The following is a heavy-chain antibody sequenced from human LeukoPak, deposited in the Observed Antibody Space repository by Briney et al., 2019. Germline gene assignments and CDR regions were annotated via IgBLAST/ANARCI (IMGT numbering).Heavy chain of an antibody. J-gene: IGHJ4*02. CDR3: ARDKTEGPTKLDY. D-gene: IGHD1-1*01. V-gene: IGHV3-7*01. CDR1: GFTFSSYW. CDR2: IKQDESEK. Sequence: PGGPLRLSCAASGFTFSSYWMSWVRQAPGKGLEWVANIKQDESEKYYVDSLKGRFTISRDNAKNSLYLQMNSLRAEDTAVYYCARDKTEGPTKLDYWGQGILVTVSS.